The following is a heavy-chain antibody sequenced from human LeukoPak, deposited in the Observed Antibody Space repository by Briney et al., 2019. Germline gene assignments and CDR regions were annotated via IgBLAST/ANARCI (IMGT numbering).Heavy chain of an antibody. CDR1: GGSISSYY. D-gene: IGHD3-16*01. CDR2: INHSGST. J-gene: IGHJ4*02. V-gene: IGHV4-34*01. CDR3: ARGQGAHDY. Sequence: SETLSLTCTVSGGSISSYYWSWIRQPPGKGLEWIGEINHSGSTNYNPSLKSRVTISVDTSKNQFSLKLSSVTAADTAVYYCARGQGAHDYWGQGTLVTVSS.